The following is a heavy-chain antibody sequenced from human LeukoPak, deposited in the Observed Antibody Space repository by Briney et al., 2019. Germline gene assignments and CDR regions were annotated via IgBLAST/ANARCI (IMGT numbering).Heavy chain of an antibody. CDR2: IYYSGST. CDR3: ARDDRAVAGIDY. Sequence: SETLSLTCAVSGYSISSSNWWGWIRQPPGKGLEWIGYIYYSGSTNYNPSLKSRVTMSVDTSKNQFSLKPSSVTALDTAVYYCARDDRAVAGIDYWGQGTLVTVSS. J-gene: IGHJ4*02. CDR1: GYSISSSNW. D-gene: IGHD6-19*01. V-gene: IGHV4-28*06.